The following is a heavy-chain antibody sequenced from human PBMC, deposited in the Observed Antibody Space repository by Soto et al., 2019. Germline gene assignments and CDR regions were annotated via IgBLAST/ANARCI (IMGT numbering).Heavy chain of an antibody. CDR3: ARMVSIGYCSSTSCYHSWFDP. CDR1: GHTFTGYY. J-gene: IGHJ5*02. CDR2: INPNSGGT. V-gene: IGHV1-2*04. D-gene: IGHD2-2*01. Sequence: ASVRVSCEASGHTFTGYYMHWVRQAPGQGLEWMVWINPNSGGTNYAQKFQGWVTMTRDTSISTAYMELSRLRSDDTAVYYCARMVSIGYCSSTSCYHSWFDPWGQGTLVTV.